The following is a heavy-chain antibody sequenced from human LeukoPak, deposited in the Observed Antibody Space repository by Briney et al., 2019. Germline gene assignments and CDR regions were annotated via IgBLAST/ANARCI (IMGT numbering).Heavy chain of an antibody. D-gene: IGHD3-10*01. CDR1: GFTFNDYA. V-gene: IGHV3-9*01. CDR2: ISWSSGRI. CDR3: AKDRNPDIFAYYFDY. J-gene: IGHJ4*02. Sequence: GGSLRLSCAASGFTFNDYAIHWVRHGPGKGLEWVSGISWSSGRIAYADSVKSRFTISRDNAKNSLYLQMNSLRAEDTALYYCAKDRNPDIFAYYFDYWGQGTLVTVSS.